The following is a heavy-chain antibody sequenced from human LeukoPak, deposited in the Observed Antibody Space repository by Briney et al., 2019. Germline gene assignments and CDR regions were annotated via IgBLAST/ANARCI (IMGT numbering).Heavy chain of an antibody. CDR1: GYSISSGYY. CDR3: ARETSQKGAHYMDV. D-gene: IGHD3-16*01. CDR2: IYYSGYT. Sequence: SETLSLTCTVSGYSISSGYYWGWIRQPPGKGLEWIGDIYYSGYTNYNPSLKSRVTISVDTSKNQFSLKLRSVTAADTAVYYCARETSQKGAHYMDVWGKGTTVTIPS. V-gene: IGHV4-38-2*02. J-gene: IGHJ6*03.